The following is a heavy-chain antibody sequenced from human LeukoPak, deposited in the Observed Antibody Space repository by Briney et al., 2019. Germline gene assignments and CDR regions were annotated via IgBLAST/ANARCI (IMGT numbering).Heavy chain of an antibody. J-gene: IGHJ4*02. D-gene: IGHD6-13*01. CDR1: GFTFSSYA. V-gene: IGHV3-30-3*01. CDR3: AREGHSGSSSFDY. CDR2: ISYDGSNK. Sequence: PGRSLRLSCAASGFTFSSYAMHWVRQAPGKGLEWVAVISYDGSNKYYADSVKGRFTISRDNSKNTLCLQMNSLRAEDTAVYYCAREGHSGSSSFDYWGQGTLVTVSS.